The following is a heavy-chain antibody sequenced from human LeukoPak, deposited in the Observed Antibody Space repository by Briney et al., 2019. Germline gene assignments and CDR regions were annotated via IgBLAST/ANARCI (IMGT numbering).Heavy chain of an antibody. J-gene: IGHJ4*02. CDR2: ISNSSRTI. CDR1: GFTFSSYN. V-gene: IGHV3-48*02. CDR3: ARIGY. Sequence: GGTLRLSCAASGFTFSSYNMSWIRQAPGKGLEWVSYISNSSRTIYYADSVKGRFTISRDNAKNSLYLQMNSLRDEDTGVYYCARIGYWGQGTLVTVSS.